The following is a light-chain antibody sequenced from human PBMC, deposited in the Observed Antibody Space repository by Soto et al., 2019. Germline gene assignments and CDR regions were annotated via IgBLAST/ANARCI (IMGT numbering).Light chain of an antibody. V-gene: IGLV2-14*01. J-gene: IGLJ1*01. Sequence: QSALTKPASVSGSPGQSITISCTGTSSDVGGYNYVSWYQQHPGKAPKLMIYEVSNRPSGVSNRFSGSKSGNTASLAISGLQAEDEADYYCSSYKSSSTYVFGTGTQVTVL. CDR1: SSDVGGYNY. CDR2: EVS. CDR3: SSYKSSSTYV.